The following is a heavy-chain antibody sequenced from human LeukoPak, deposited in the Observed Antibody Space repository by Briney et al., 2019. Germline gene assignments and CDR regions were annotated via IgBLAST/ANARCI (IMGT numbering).Heavy chain of an antibody. CDR2: ISGNGGSK. D-gene: IGHD6-13*01. Sequence: PGGSLRLSCSASGFIISNYAMHWVRQAPGKGLEYVSAISGNGGSKYYADSVKGRFTISRDNAKNTLYLQMNSLRAEDTAIYHCVKDLYKGDSSSWYYFDYWGQGTLVTVSS. CDR3: VKDLYKGDSSSWYYFDY. CDR1: GFIISNYA. J-gene: IGHJ4*02. V-gene: IGHV3-64D*06.